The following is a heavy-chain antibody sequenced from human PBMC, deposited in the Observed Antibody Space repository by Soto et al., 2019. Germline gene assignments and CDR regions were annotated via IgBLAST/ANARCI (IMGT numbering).Heavy chain of an antibody. V-gene: IGHV5-51*01. D-gene: IGHD6-19*01. CDR1: GYSFTNYW. CDR3: AIQHPLDSSAWYN. Sequence: PGESLKISCKASGYSFTNYWIGWVRQMPGKGLEWMGTIYPGDSDTRYSPSFQGQVTFSVDKSINTAYLHWTSLKASDTAIYYCAIQHPLDSSAWYNWGQGTTVTVSS. CDR2: IYPGDSDT. J-gene: IGHJ4*02.